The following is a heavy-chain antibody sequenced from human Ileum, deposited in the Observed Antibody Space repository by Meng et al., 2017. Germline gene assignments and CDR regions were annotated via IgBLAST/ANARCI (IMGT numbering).Heavy chain of an antibody. J-gene: IGHJ5*02. V-gene: IGHV3-66*01. CDR1: GFTVSVNY. D-gene: IGHD3-22*01. CDR3: AKSVNFDAGGYYP. CDR2: IYVDGRT. Sequence: VQLVESGGGLVQPGGSLRRSCAASGFTVSVNYMSWVRQAPGKGLEWVSCIYVDGRTYYADSVKGRFTIFRDSSKNTLYLQMNSLRAEDTAVYYCAKSVNFDAGGYYPWGQGTLVTVSS.